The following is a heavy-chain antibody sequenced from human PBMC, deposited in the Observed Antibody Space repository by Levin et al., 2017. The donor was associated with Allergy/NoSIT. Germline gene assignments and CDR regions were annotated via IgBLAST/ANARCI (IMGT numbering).Heavy chain of an antibody. D-gene: IGHD2-15*01. CDR3: ARSDPASLSVVAGESQYYYYGMDV. J-gene: IGHJ6*02. CDR2: INHSGST. CDR1: GGSFSGYY. Sequence: SETLSLTCAVYGGSFSGYYWSWIRQPPGKGLEWIGEINHSGSTNYNPSLKSRVTISVDTSKNQFSLKLSSVTAADTAVYYCARSDPASLSVVAGESQYYYYGMDVWGQGTTVTVSS. V-gene: IGHV4-34*01.